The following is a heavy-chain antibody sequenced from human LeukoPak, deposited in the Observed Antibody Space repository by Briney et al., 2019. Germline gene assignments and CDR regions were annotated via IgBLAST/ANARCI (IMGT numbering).Heavy chain of an antibody. CDR2: MNPNSGNT. V-gene: IGHV1-8*01. Sequence: ASVKVSCKASGYTFTSYDINWVRQATGQGLEWMGWMNPNSGNTGYAQKFQGRVTMTRNTSISTAYMELSSLRSEDTAVYYCATVDERYLTQQVDYNGMDVWGQGTTVTVSS. J-gene: IGHJ6*02. CDR3: ATVDERYLTQQVDYNGMDV. D-gene: IGHD6-13*01. CDR1: GYTFTSYD.